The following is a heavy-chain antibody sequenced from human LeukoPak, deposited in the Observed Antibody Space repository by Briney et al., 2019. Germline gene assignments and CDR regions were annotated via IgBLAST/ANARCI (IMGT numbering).Heavy chain of an antibody. CDR1: GYSFNSHG. Sequence: ASVKVSCEASGYSFNSHGISWVRQAPGQGLEWMGWISGYNGDTNYAQKFQGRVTLTTDRSTTTAYLELGSLRSDDTAVYYCARDPSNTSGWKTWFDPWGQGTLVTVSS. CDR2: ISGYNGDT. D-gene: IGHD6-19*01. CDR3: ARDPSNTSGWKTWFDP. J-gene: IGHJ5*02. V-gene: IGHV1-18*04.